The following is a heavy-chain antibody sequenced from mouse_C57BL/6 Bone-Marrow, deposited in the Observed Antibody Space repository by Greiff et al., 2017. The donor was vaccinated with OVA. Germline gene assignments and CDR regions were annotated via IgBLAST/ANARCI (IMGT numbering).Heavy chain of an antibody. CDR1: GYTFTSYW. V-gene: IGHV1-53*01. D-gene: IGHD1-1*01. CDR2: INPSNGGT. CDR3: ARWITTVVAPYFDV. J-gene: IGHJ1*03. Sequence: VQLQQPGPELVKPGASVKLSCKASGYTFTSYWMHWVKQRPGQGLEWIGNINPSNGGTNYNEKFKSKATLTVDKSSSTAYMQLSSLTSEDSAVYYCARWITTVVAPYFDVWGTGTTVTVSS.